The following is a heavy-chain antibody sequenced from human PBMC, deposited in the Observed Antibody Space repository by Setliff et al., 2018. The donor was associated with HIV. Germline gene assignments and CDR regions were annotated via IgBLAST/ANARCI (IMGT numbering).Heavy chain of an antibody. J-gene: IGHJ5*02. CDR3: ARAHFLVAMTRNWFYP. V-gene: IGHV1-24*01. CDR2: FDPEDDET. D-gene: IGHD5-12*01. Sequence: ASVKVSCKVSGYTLTELSIHWVRQAPGKGLEWMGGFDPEDDETIYAQKFQGRVTMTTDTSTNTAHMELIRPRFDDTAVYYCARAHFLVAMTRNWFYPWGQGTLVTVSS. CDR1: GYTLTELS.